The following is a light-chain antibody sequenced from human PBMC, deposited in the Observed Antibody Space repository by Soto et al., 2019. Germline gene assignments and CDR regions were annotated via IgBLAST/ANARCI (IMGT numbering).Light chain of an antibody. Sequence: EFVLTQSPGTLSLSPGERATLSYRASQSVSSNYLAWYQQKPGQAPRLLIYDAYNRATGIPPRFSGSGSGTDFTLTVSSLEPEDSAVYYCQQRHMRPITFGQGTRLEIK. CDR2: DAY. CDR3: QQRHMRPIT. V-gene: IGKV3D-20*02. CDR1: QSVSSNY. J-gene: IGKJ5*01.